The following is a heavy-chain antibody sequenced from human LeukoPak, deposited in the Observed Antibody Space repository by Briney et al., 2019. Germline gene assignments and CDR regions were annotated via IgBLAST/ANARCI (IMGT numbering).Heavy chain of an antibody. J-gene: IGHJ4*02. CDR1: GFTFSSYW. CDR2: ISTDGSST. V-gene: IGHV3-74*01. Sequence: GGSLRLSCAASGFTFSSYWMHWVRQAPGRGLVWVSLISTDGSSTRYADSVKGRFTISRDNAKNTLYVQMNSLRAEDTAVYYCARGGSGSSYLVHIWGQGTLVTVSS. D-gene: IGHD1-26*01. CDR3: ARGGSGSSYLVHI.